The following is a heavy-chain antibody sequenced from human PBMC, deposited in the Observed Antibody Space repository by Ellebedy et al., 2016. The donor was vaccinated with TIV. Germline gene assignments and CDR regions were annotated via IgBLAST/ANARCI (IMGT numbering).Heavy chain of an antibody. Sequence: GESLKISXAASGITFSVHWMNWVRQAPGKGLEWVANINQDGGEENYVDSVKGRFTISRDNAKNSLYLQMNSLRAEDTAVYYCAREDYYDSSGYYAYWGQGTLVTVSS. CDR1: GITFSVHW. CDR3: AREDYYDSSGYYAY. CDR2: INQDGGEE. D-gene: IGHD3-22*01. V-gene: IGHV3-7*01. J-gene: IGHJ4*02.